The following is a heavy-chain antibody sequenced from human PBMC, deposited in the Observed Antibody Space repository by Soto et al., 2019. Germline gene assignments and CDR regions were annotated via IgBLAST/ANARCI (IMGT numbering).Heavy chain of an antibody. Sequence: GGSLRLSCATSGFTFSSYTMHWVRQAPGKGLERVAVISYDGSNKYYADSVKGRFTISRDNSKNTLYLQMNSLRAEDTAVYYCARDHSYVYCSDGSCSFDYWGQGTLVTVSS. D-gene: IGHD2-15*01. CDR1: GFTFSSYT. CDR3: ARDHSYVYCSDGSCSFDY. V-gene: IGHV3-30-3*01. J-gene: IGHJ4*02. CDR2: ISYDGSNK.